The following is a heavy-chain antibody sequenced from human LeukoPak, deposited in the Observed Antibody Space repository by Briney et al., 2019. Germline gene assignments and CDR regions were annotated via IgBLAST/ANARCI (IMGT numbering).Heavy chain of an antibody. CDR1: GGTFSSYA. D-gene: IGHD4-17*01. J-gene: IGHJ5*02. V-gene: IGHV1-69*13. CDR2: IIPIFGTA. Sequence: SVKVSCKASGGTFSSYAISWVRQAPGQGLEWMGGIIPIFGTANYSQKFQGRVTITADESTSTAYMELSSLRSEDTAVYYCARHYGDYLGNWFDPWGQGTLVTVSS. CDR3: ARHYGDYLGNWFDP.